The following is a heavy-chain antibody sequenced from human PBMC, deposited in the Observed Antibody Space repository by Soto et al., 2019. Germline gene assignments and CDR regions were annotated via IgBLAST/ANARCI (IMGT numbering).Heavy chain of an antibody. Sequence: SETLSLTCTVSGGSISSGGYYWSWIRQHPGKGLEWIGYIYYSGSTYYNPSLKSRVTISVDTSKNQFSLKLSSVTAADTAVYYCARSADGSGSSWGQGTLVTVSS. J-gene: IGHJ5*02. D-gene: IGHD3-10*01. CDR2: IYYSGST. CDR3: ARSADGSGSS. V-gene: IGHV4-31*03. CDR1: GGSISSGGYY.